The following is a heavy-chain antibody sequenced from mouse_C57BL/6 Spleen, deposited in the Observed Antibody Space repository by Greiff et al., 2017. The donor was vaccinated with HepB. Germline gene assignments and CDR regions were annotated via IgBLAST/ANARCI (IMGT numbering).Heavy chain of an antibody. J-gene: IGHJ4*01. V-gene: IGHV1-81*01. CDR3: ARSGYGPLAMDY. D-gene: IGHD1-1*02. CDR2: IYPRSGNT. CDR1: GYTFTSYG. Sequence: LEESGAELARPGASVKLSCKASGYTFTSYGISWVKQRTGQGLEWIGEIYPRSGNTYYNEKFKGKATLTADKSSSTAYMELRSLTSEDSAVYFCARSGYGPLAMDYWGQGTSVTVSS.